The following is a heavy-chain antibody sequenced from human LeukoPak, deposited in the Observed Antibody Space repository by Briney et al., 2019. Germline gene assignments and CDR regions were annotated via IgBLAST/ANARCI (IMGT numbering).Heavy chain of an antibody. J-gene: IGHJ4*02. CDR3: AGGYSGYDLSY. V-gene: IGHV4-34*01. D-gene: IGHD5-12*01. CDR2: INHSGST. Sequence: SETLSLTCAVYGGSFSGYYWSWIRQPPGKGLEWIGEINHSGSTNYNPSLKSRVTISVDTSKNQFSLKLSSVTAADTAVYYCAGGYSGYDLSYWGQGTLVTVSS. CDR1: GGSFSGYY.